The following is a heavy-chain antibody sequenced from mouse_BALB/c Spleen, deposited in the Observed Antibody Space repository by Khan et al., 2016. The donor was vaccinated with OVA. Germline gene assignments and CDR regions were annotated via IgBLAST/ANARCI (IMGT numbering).Heavy chain of an antibody. D-gene: IGHD1-2*01. CDR1: GFNIKDTY. V-gene: IGHV14-3*02. CDR3: CYSLLYYAMGY. Sequence: VQLKESGAELMKPGASVKLSCTVSGFNIKDTYMHWVKQRPEQGLEWIGRIDPANGNTKYDPNFQGKATMTADTSSNTAYLQLSSLTSEDTAVSYCCYSLLYYAMGYWGQGTSVTVTS. CDR2: IDPANGNT. J-gene: IGHJ4*01.